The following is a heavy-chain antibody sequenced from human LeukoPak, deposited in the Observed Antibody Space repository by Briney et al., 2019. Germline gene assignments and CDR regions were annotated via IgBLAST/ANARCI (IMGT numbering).Heavy chain of an antibody. D-gene: IGHD1-26*01. CDR2: INSDGSSR. CDR3: ARVSSGSYFGYYYYYMDV. Sequence: PGGSLRLSCAASGFTFSNYWMHWVRQAPGKGLVWVSRINSDGSSRNYADSVKGRFTISRDNAKNTLYLQMNSLRAEDTAVYYCARVSSGSYFGYYYYYMDVWGKGTTVTVSS. V-gene: IGHV3-74*01. CDR1: GFTFSNYW. J-gene: IGHJ6*03.